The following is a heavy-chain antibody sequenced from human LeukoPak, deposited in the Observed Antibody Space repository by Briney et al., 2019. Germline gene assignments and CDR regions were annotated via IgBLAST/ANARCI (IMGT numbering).Heavy chain of an antibody. CDR3: ARMRGIAVAGTRFDY. J-gene: IGHJ4*02. CDR2: IYYSGST. D-gene: IGHD6-19*01. CDR1: GGSISSYY. V-gene: IGHV4-59*01. Sequence: SETLSLTCTVSGGSISSYYWSWIRQPPGKGLEWIGYIYYSGSTNYNPSLKSRVTISVDTSKNQFSLKLSSVTAADTAVYYCARMRGIAVAGTRFDYWGQGTLVTVSS.